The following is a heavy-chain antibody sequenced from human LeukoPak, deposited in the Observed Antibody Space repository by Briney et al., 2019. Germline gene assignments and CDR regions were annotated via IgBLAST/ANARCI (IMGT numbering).Heavy chain of an antibody. CDR3: ARGTWEAAATPHSFDT. Sequence: GASVKVSCKAFGFSFARFGFNWVRQAPGQELEGMGWINVYNGHTRYEQKFHDRVTMTTDSSTSTVYMELRSLRYDDTALYYCARGTWEAAATPHSFDTWGQGALVLVSS. CDR2: INVYNGHT. V-gene: IGHV1-18*01. J-gene: IGHJ4*02. D-gene: IGHD1-26*01. CDR1: GFSFARFG.